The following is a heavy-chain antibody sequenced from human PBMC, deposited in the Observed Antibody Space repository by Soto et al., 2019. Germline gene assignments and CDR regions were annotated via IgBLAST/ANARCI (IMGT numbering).Heavy chain of an antibody. D-gene: IGHD2-2*02. J-gene: IGHJ2*01. CDR1: GFTFSSYG. Sequence: QVQLVESGGGVVQPGRSLRLSCAASGFTFSSYGMHWVRQAPGKGLEWVAVISYDGSNKYYADSVKGRFTISRDNSKNTLYLQMNSLRAEETAGYYCAKDSSVVPAGIDWYFDLWGRGTLVTVSS. CDR2: ISYDGSNK. CDR3: AKDSSVVPAGIDWYFDL. V-gene: IGHV3-30*18.